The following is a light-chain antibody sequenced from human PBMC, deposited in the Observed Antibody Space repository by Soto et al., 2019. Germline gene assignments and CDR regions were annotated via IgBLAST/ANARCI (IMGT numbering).Light chain of an antibody. V-gene: IGLV2-14*03. CDR1: SSDIGAYNF. CDR2: DVN. J-gene: IGLJ2*01. Sequence: QSALTQPDSVSGSPGQSITISCTGTSSDIGAYNFVSWYQQHPCKAPKLMLYDVNIRPSGVSNRFSGSKSGNTASLTISGLQAEDEADYYCTSWTTSTTMIFGGGTKVTVL. CDR3: TSWTTSTTMI.